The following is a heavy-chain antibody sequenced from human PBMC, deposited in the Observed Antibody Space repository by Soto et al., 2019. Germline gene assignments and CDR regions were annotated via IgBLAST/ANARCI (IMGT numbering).Heavy chain of an antibody. CDR1: GYTFTSYY. V-gene: IGHV1-46*01. J-gene: IGHJ6*02. CDR2: INPSGGST. CDR3: ALIVVVPAATNGTYYYYGMDV. Sequence: GASVKVSFKASGYTFTSYYMHWLRQAPGQGLEWMGIINPSGGSTSYAQKFQGRVTMTRDTSTSTVYMELSSLRSEDTAVYYCALIVVVPAATNGTYYYYGMDVWGQGTTVTVSS. D-gene: IGHD2-2*01.